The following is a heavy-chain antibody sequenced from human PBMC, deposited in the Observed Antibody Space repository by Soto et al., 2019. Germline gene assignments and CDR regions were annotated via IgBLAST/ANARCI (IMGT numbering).Heavy chain of an antibody. Sequence: ASVKVSCKAPGYTFTSYYMHWVRQAPGQGLEWMGIINPSGGSTSYAQKFQGRVTMTRDTSTSTVYMELSSLGSEDTAVYYCARDLAYCGGDCSQTYYYYGMDVWGQGTTVTVSS. CDR3: ARDLAYCGGDCSQTYYYYGMDV. J-gene: IGHJ6*02. V-gene: IGHV1-46*01. CDR1: GYTFTSYY. CDR2: INPSGGST. D-gene: IGHD2-21*02.